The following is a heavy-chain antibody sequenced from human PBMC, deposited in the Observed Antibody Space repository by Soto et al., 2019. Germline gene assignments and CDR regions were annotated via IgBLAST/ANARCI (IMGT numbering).Heavy chain of an antibody. CDR1: GGSISSYY. CDR2: IYHSGST. D-gene: IGHD2-8*02. V-gene: IGHV4-59*12. CDR3: ARKIPDTGGFDC. J-gene: IGHJ4*02. Sequence: LSLTCTVSGGSISSYYWSWIRQPPGKGLEWIGYIYHSGSTYYNPSLKSRVTISVDRSKNQFSLKLSSVTAADTAVYYCARKIPDTGGFDCWGQGVLVTVSS.